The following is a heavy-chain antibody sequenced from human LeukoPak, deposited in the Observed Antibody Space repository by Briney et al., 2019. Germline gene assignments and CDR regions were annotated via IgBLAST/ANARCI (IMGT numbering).Heavy chain of an antibody. CDR2: ISYDGSNK. CDR3: ARDPGSIQLLHSFDI. V-gene: IGHV3-30*04. D-gene: IGHD5-18*01. J-gene: IGHJ3*02. Sequence: GGSLRLSCAASGFTFSSYAMHWVRQAPGKGLEWVAVISYDGSNKYYADSVKGRFTISRDNSKNTLYLQMNSLRAEDTAVYYCARDPGSIQLLHSFDIWGQGTMVTVSS. CDR1: GFTFSSYA.